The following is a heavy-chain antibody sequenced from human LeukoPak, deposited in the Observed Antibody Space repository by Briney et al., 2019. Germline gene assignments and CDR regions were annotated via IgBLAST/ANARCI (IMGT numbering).Heavy chain of an antibody. CDR2: ISVYSGET. CDR3: ARGTSGWYWLDP. D-gene: IGHD6-19*01. Sequence: GASVKVSCKASGYTFDSYGITWVRQAPGQGLERMGWISVYSGETDSAQNVKGRVTMTTDTSTTTAYLELRGLTSDDTAVYYCARGTSGWYWLDPWGQGTLVIVSA. CDR1: GYTFDSYG. J-gene: IGHJ5*02. V-gene: IGHV1-18*01.